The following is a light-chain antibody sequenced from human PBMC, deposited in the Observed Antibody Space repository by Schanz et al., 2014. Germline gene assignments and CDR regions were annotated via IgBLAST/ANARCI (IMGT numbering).Light chain of an antibody. CDR2: EVS. CDR3: SAYAGSYTLV. CDR1: SSDVGGYNY. V-gene: IGLV2-8*01. J-gene: IGLJ2*01. Sequence: QSALTQPPSASGSPGQSVTISCTGTSSDVGGYNYVSWYQQHPGKVPKLMIYEVSKRPSGVPDRFSGSKSGNTASLTVSGLQAEDEADYYCSAYAGSYTLVFGGGTKLTVL.